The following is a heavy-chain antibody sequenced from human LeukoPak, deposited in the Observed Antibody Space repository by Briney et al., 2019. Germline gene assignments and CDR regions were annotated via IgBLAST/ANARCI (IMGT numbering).Heavy chain of an antibody. CDR3: ARGPPDTGDFDY. D-gene: IGHD7-27*01. CDR1: GGSVSSGSYY. J-gene: IGHJ4*02. V-gene: IGHV4-61*01. Sequence: SGTLSLTCTVSGGSVSSGSYYWSWIRQPPGKGLEWIGYIYYSGSTNYNPSLKSRVTISVDTSKNQFSLKLSSVTAADTAVYYCARGPPDTGDFDYWGQGTPVTVSS. CDR2: IYYSGST.